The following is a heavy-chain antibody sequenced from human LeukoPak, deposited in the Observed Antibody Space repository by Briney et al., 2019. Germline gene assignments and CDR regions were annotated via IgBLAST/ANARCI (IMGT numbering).Heavy chain of an antibody. J-gene: IGHJ5*02. CDR3: AKDRNGRTGWFDP. V-gene: IGHV3-30*02. CDR2: IRYDGSNK. Sequence: GGSLRLSCAASGFTFSSYGMHWVRRAPGKGLEWVAFIRYDGSNKYYADSVKGRFTISRDNSKNTLYLQMNSLRAEDTAVYYCAKDRNGRTGWFDPWGQGTLVTVSS. CDR1: GFTFSSYG. D-gene: IGHD1-1*01.